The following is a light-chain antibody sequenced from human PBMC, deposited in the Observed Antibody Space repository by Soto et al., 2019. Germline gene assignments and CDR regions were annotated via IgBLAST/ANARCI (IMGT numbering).Light chain of an antibody. Sequence: AIRMTQSPSSFSASTGDRVTITCRASQGISSYLAWYQQKPGKAPKLLIYAASTLQTGVPSRFSGSGFGTDFTLTIICLQSEDFATYYCQQYYSYPFTFGPGTKVDIK. CDR3: QQYYSYPFT. J-gene: IGKJ3*01. CDR1: QGISSY. V-gene: IGKV1-8*01. CDR2: AAS.